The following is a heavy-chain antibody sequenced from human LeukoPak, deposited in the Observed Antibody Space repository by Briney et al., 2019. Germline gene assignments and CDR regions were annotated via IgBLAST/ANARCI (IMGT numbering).Heavy chain of an antibody. CDR2: INHSGST. V-gene: IGHV4-34*01. Sequence: SETLSLTCAVYGGSFSGYYWSWIRQPPGKGLEWIGEINHSGSTNYNPSLKSRVTISVDTSKNQFSLKLSSVTAADTAVYYCARYSLGGSYCIDYWGQGTLVTVSS. D-gene: IGHD1-26*01. J-gene: IGHJ4*02. CDR3: ARYSLGGSYCIDY. CDR1: GGSFSGYY.